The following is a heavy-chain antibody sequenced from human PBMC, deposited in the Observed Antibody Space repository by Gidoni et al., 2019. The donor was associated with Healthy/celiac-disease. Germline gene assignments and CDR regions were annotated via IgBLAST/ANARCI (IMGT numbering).Heavy chain of an antibody. V-gene: IGHV4-59*01. Sequence: QVQLQESGPGLVTPSETLSLTCTVSGGSISSYYWSWIRQPPGKGLEWIGYIYYSGSTNYNPSLKSRVTISVDTSKNQFSLKLSSVTAADTAVYYCARNGGFREVNYYYMDVWGKGTTVTVSS. CDR1: GGSISSYY. CDR2: IYYSGST. J-gene: IGHJ6*03. D-gene: IGHD3-10*01. CDR3: ARNGGFREVNYYYMDV.